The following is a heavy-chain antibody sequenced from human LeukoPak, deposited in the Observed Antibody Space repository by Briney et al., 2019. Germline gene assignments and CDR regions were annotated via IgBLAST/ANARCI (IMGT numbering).Heavy chain of an antibody. J-gene: IGHJ4*02. Sequence: GGSLRLSCAASGFTVSSNYMSWVRQAPGRGLEWVSVIYSGGSTYYADSVKGRFTISRDNSKNTLFLQMNSLRAGDTAVYYCARGTVTMVDYWGQGTLSPSPQ. D-gene: IGHD3-10*01. CDR3: ARGTVTMVDY. V-gene: IGHV3-66*01. CDR2: IYSGGST. CDR1: GFTVSSNY.